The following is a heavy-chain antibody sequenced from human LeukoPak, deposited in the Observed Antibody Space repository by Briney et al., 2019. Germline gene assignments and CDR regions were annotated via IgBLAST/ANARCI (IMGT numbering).Heavy chain of an antibody. CDR2: ISSSSSTI. J-gene: IGHJ4*02. Sequence: PGGSLRLSCAASGFTFSSYSMNWVGQAPGKGLEWVSYISSSSSTIYYADSVKGRFTISRDNAKNSLYLQMNSLRAEGTAVYYCAREGQLSSFDYWGQGTLVTVSS. CDR1: GFTFSSYS. V-gene: IGHV3-48*01. CDR3: AREGQLSSFDY. D-gene: IGHD6-6*01.